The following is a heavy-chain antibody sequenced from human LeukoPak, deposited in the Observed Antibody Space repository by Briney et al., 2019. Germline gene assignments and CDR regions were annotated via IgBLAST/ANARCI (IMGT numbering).Heavy chain of an antibody. CDR2: IYYSGST. V-gene: IGHV4-59*01. CDR3: ARAEVLPDYYAISGGFDY. CDR1: GGSISTYY. J-gene: IGHJ4*02. Sequence: SETLSLTCTVSGGSISTYYWSWIRQPPGKGLEWIGYIYYSGSTNYNPSLKGRVTISVDTSKNQFSLKLSSVTAADTAMYYCARAEVLPDYYAISGGFDYWGQGTLVTVSS. D-gene: IGHD3-10*01.